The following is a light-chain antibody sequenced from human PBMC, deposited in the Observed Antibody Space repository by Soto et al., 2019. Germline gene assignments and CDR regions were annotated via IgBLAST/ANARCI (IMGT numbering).Light chain of an antibody. V-gene: IGKV3-15*01. CDR1: QSLSIN. Sequence: ERVMRQSPATLSVSPGESATLSCTASQSLSINLAWYQQKPGQAPRLLIYRASTRASGVPARFSGSGSGTEFTLTISSLQSEDFAVYYCQQDYNLWTFGQGTKVDI. J-gene: IGKJ1*01. CDR3: QQDYNLWT. CDR2: RAS.